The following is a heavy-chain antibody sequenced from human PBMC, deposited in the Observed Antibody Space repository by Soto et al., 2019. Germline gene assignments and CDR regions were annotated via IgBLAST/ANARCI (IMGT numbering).Heavy chain of an antibody. Sequence: GGSLRLSCAASGFTFSSYAMTWVRQAPGKGLEWVSSIDVTGGRTYYADSVKGRFTISRDNAKNSLYLQMNNLRAEDTAVYYCARAVAGTGDYYYYGMDVWGQGTTVTVSS. CDR3: ARAVAGTGDYYYYGMDV. V-gene: IGHV3-23*01. D-gene: IGHD6-19*01. J-gene: IGHJ6*02. CDR1: GFTFSSYA. CDR2: IDVTGGRT.